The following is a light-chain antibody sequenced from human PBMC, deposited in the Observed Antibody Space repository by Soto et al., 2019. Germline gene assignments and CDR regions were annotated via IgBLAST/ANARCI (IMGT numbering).Light chain of an antibody. CDR3: QQYGSSPIT. Sequence: EIVLTQSPGTLSVSPWERATLSCMASQSVSSNLAWYQQKPGQAPRLLIYGASSRATGIPDRFSGSGSGTDFTLTISRLEPEDFAVYYCQQYGSSPITFGQGTRLEIK. CDR1: QSVSSN. CDR2: GAS. V-gene: IGKV3-20*01. J-gene: IGKJ5*01.